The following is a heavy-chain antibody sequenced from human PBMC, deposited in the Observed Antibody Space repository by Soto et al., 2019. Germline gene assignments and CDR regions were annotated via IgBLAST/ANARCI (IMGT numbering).Heavy chain of an antibody. V-gene: IGHV3-48*03. Sequence: GGSLRLSCAASGFTFSSYEMNWVRQAPGKGLEWVSYISSSGSTIYYADSVKGRFTISRDNAKNSLYLQMNSLRAEDTAVYYCARGPSRVVVVVAATLGYYGMDVWGQGTTVTVSS. CDR2: ISSSGSTI. D-gene: IGHD2-15*01. CDR3: ARGPSRVVVVVAATLGYYGMDV. J-gene: IGHJ6*02. CDR1: GFTFSSYE.